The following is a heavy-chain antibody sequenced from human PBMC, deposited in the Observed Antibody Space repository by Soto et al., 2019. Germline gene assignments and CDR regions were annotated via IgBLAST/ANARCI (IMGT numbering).Heavy chain of an antibody. CDR3: ARVDCGSTSCFTRWFDP. CDR1: GDSITSGGYS. V-gene: IGHV4-30-2*01. CDR2: IFHTGST. D-gene: IGHD2-2*02. Sequence: QLQLQESGSGLVKPSQTLSLTCAVSGDSITSGGYSWSWIRQPPGKGLEWIGNIFHTGSTSYNPSLKSRVIISVDRFKNQFSLNLNSVTAADTAVYYCARVDCGSTSCFTRWFDPWGQGTLVTVSS. J-gene: IGHJ5*02.